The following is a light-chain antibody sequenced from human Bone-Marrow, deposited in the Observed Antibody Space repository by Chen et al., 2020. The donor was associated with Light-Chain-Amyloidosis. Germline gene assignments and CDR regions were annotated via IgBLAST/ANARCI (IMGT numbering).Light chain of an antibody. Sequence: DIVMTQSPLSLPVTPGEPASISCRSSQSLLHSNGYNYLDWYLQKPGQSPQLLIYLGSNRASGVPDRFSGSGSDTDFTLKISRVEAEDVGVYYCMQALQTPGFGQGTKVEIK. CDR2: LGS. CDR3: MQALQTPG. V-gene: IGKV2-28*01. J-gene: IGKJ1*01. CDR1: QSLLHSNGYNY.